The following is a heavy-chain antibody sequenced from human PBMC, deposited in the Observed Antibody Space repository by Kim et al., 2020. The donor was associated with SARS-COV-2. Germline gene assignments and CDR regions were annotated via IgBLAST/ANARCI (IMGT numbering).Heavy chain of an antibody. Sequence: GGSLRLSCAASGFTFSSYAMTWVRQAPGKGLEWVSAISGSGGTTNYADSVKGRFTISRDNSKKTLYLQMNSLRVEDTAVYSCAKGYDYSTSSTLDYWGQG. J-gene: IGHJ4*02. D-gene: IGHD6-6*01. CDR1: GFTFSSYA. CDR2: ISGSGGTT. V-gene: IGHV3-23*01. CDR3: AKGYDYSTSSTLDY.